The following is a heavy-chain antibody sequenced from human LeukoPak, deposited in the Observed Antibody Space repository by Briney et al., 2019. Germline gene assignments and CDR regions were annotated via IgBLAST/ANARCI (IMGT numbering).Heavy chain of an antibody. CDR2: ISSSSSYI. Sequence: TGGSLRLSCAASGFTFSDAWMNWVRQAPGKGLEWLASISSSSSYIYFANSVRGRFTISRDNAKNSLYLQMNSLRAEDTAVYYCAKDSPSRTATTEVPVDYWGQGTLVTVSS. J-gene: IGHJ4*02. D-gene: IGHD1/OR15-1a*01. CDR1: GFTFSDAW. V-gene: IGHV3-21*01. CDR3: AKDSPSRTATTEVPVDY.